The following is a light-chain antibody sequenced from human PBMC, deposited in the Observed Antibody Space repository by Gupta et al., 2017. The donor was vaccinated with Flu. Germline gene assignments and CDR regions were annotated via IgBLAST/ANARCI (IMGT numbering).Light chain of an antibody. CDR2: AAS. CDR3: QQLKSHGHT. V-gene: IGKV1-9*01. CDR1: QDISIY. J-gene: IGKJ3*01. Sequence: DIQLTQSPSFLSASVGDRVTITCRASQDISIYLAWYQQKPGKAPKLLIYAASTLQSGVPSRFSGSGSGTEFTLTVSSLQPEDFATYHCQQLKSHGHTFGPGTKVDIK.